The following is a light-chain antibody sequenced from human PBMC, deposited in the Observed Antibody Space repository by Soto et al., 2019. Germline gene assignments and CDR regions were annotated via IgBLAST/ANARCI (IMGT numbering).Light chain of an antibody. CDR1: SSDVGGYNY. CDR2: DVS. CDR3: SSYTSSSTWV. Sequence: QSVLTQPASVSGAPGQSITISCTGTSSDVGGYNYVSWYQQHPGKAPKLMIYDVSNRPSGVANRFSGSKSGNTASLTISGLHAEDEADYCCSSYTSSSTWVFGGGTKLTVL. J-gene: IGLJ3*02. V-gene: IGLV2-14*01.